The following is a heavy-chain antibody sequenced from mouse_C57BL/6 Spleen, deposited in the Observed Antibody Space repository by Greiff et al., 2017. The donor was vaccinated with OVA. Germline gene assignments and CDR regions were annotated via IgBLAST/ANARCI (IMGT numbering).Heavy chain of an antibody. CDR1: GFTFSSYA. V-gene: IGHV5-4*01. CDR3: ARDWGYYDGYYGYFDV. D-gene: IGHD2-3*01. Sequence: EVLLVASGGGLVKPGGSLKLSCAASGFTFSSYAMSWVRQTPEKRLEWVATISDGGSYTYYPDNVKGRFTISRDNAKNNLYLQMSHLKSEDTAMYYCARDWGYYDGYYGYFDVWGTGTTVTVSS. CDR2: ISDGGSYT. J-gene: IGHJ1*03.